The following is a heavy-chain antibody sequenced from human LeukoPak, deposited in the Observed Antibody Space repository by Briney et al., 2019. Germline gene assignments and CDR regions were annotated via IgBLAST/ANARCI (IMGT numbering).Heavy chain of an antibody. CDR3: ASRYGRNAFDI. D-gene: IGHD3-16*02. Sequence: SETLFLTCTVSGGSISSSSYYWGWIRQPPGKGLEWIGSIYYSGSTYYNPSLKSRVTISVDTSKNQFSLKLSSVTAADTAVYYCASRYGRNAFDIWGQGTMVTVSS. J-gene: IGHJ3*02. CDR1: GGSISSSSYY. V-gene: IGHV4-39*01. CDR2: IYYSGST.